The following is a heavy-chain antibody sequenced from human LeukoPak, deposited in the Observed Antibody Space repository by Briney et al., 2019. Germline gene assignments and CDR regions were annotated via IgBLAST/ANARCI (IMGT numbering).Heavy chain of an antibody. Sequence: GGSLRLSCAASGFTFSNAWMSWVRQPPGKGLEWVGRIKSKTDGGTTDYAAPVKGRFTISRDDSKNTLYLQMNSLKTEDTAVYYCTTVRAVYGGYYYYGMDVWGQGTTVTVSS. D-gene: IGHD3-3*01. CDR2: IKSKTDGGTT. CDR1: GFTFSNAW. CDR3: TTVRAVYGGYYYYGMDV. J-gene: IGHJ6*02. V-gene: IGHV3-15*01.